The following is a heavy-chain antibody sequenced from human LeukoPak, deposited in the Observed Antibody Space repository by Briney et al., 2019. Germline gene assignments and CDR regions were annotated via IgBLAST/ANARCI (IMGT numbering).Heavy chain of an antibody. D-gene: IGHD1-26*01. Sequence: PGGSLRLSCAGSGFIVSDNYMSWVRQAPGKGLEWVSGISWNSGSIGYADSVKGRFTISRDNAKNSLYLQMNSLRAEDTALYYCAKDRYLAGGYFDYWGQGTLVTVSS. V-gene: IGHV3-9*01. CDR2: ISWNSGSI. CDR1: GFIVSDNY. CDR3: AKDRYLAGGYFDY. J-gene: IGHJ4*02.